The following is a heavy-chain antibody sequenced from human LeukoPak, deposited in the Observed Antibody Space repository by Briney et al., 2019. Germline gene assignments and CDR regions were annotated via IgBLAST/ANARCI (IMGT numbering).Heavy chain of an antibody. J-gene: IGHJ4*02. D-gene: IGHD2-2*01. Sequence: GGSLRLSCAASGFTFRDYTMNWVRQAPGKGLEWVSAISKSGTYIKYADSVKGRFTVSRDNAKNSLFLQMNSLRVEDTAVYNCAREVVIVVEPAANTIDYWGQGTRVTVSS. V-gene: IGHV3-21*01. CDR2: ISKSGTYI. CDR3: AREVVIVVEPAANTIDY. CDR1: GFTFRDYT.